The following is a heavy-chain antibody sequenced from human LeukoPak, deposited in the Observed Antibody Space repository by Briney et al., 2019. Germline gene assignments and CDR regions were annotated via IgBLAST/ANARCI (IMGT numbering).Heavy chain of an antibody. D-gene: IGHD3-9*01. CDR2: INPNSGGT. CDR1: GYTFTGYY. Sequence: ASVKVSCKASGYTFTGYYMHWVRHAPGQGLECMGWINPNSGGTNYAQKFQGRVTMTRDTSISKAYMELSRLRYDDTAMYYCARDVRNYDILTGYYKVEYFQHWGQGTLVTVSS. V-gene: IGHV1-2*02. CDR3: ARDVRNYDILTGYYKVEYFQH. J-gene: IGHJ1*01.